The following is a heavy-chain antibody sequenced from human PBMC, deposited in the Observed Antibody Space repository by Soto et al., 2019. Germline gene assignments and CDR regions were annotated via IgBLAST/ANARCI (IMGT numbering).Heavy chain of an antibody. J-gene: IGHJ4*02. CDR2: IWYDGSNK. D-gene: IGHD1-26*01. Sequence: QVQLVESGGGVVQPGRSQRLSCAASGFTFSSYGMHWVRQAPGKGLEWVAVIWYDGSNKYYADSVKGRFTISRDNSKNTLYLQMNSLRAEDTAVYYCARVPTREGSLDYWGQGTLVTVSS. CDR1: GFTFSSYG. V-gene: IGHV3-33*01. CDR3: ARVPTREGSLDY.